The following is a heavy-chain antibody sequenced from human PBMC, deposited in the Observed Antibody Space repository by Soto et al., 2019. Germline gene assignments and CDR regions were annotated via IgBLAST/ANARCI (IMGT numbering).Heavy chain of an antibody. CDR1: GGTFSSYT. CDR2: IIPILGIA. Sequence: SVKVSCKASGGTFSSYTISWVRQAPGQGLEWMGRIIPILGIANYAQKFQGRVTITADKSTSTAYMELSSLRSEDTAVYYCARVPTLLRFLDYWGQGTLVTVSS. D-gene: IGHD3-10*01. V-gene: IGHV1-69*02. J-gene: IGHJ4*02. CDR3: ARVPTLLRFLDY.